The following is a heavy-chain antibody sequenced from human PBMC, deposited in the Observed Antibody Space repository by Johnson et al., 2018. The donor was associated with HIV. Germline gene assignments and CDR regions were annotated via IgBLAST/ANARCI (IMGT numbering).Heavy chain of an antibody. V-gene: IGHV3-33*01. CDR1: GFTFSSYA. D-gene: IGHD4-17*01. J-gene: IGHJ3*02. CDR2: IRYDVSNI. Sequence: QVPLVESGGGVVQPGTSLRLSCAASGFTFSSYAMLWVRQAPGKGPAWVAFIRYDVSNISYADSLKGRFIISRDNSKNTLYLQMNSLRAEDTAVYYCARMTTTVSHHDAFDIRGQGTMVTVSS. CDR3: ARMTTTVSHHDAFDI.